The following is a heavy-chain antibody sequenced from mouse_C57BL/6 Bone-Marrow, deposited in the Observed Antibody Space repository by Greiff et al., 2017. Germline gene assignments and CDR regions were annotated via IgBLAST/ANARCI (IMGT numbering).Heavy chain of an antibody. D-gene: IGHD1-1*01. CDR3: ARSYGSSSDY. Sequence: EVKVVESGTVLARPGASVKMSCKTSGYTFTSYWMHWVKQRPGQGLEWIGAIYPGNSATSYNQKFKGKATLTADTSASTAYMELSSLTNEDSAVYYCARSYGSSSDYGGQGTTLTVSS. J-gene: IGHJ2*01. V-gene: IGHV1-5*01. CDR2: IYPGNSAT. CDR1: GYTFTSYW.